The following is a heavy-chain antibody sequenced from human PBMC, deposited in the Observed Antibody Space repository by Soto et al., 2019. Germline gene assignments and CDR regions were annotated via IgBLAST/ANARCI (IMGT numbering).Heavy chain of an antibody. Sequence: GSLRLSCAASGXTVGSYGMHWVRQAPGKGLEWVAVISYDGSNKYYADSVKGRFTISRDNSKNTLYLQMNSLRAEDTAVYYCAKDRSGSYDYWGQGTLVTVSS. D-gene: IGHD3-10*01. V-gene: IGHV3-30*18. CDR2: ISYDGSNK. J-gene: IGHJ4*02. CDR3: AKDRSGSYDY. CDR1: GXTVGSYG.